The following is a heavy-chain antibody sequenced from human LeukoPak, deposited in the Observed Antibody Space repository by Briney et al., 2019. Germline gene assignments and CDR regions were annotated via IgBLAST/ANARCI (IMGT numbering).Heavy chain of an antibody. J-gene: IGHJ6*02. CDR3: ARYTSSPGEGMDV. CDR1: GFTFSSCS. V-gene: IGHV3-21*01. Sequence: GGSLRLSCAASGFTFSSCSMNWVRQAPGKGLEWVSSISSSSSYIYYADSVKGRFTVSRDNAKNSLYLQMNSLRAEDTAVYYCARYTSSPGEGMDVWGQGTTATVSS. CDR2: ISSSSSYI. D-gene: IGHD3-16*01.